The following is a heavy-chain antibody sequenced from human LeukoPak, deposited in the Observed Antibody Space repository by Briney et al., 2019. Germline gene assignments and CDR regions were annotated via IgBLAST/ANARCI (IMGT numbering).Heavy chain of an antibody. CDR3: SSRPLRENGWTFDL. J-gene: IGHJ2*01. CDR2: IKKDGSEK. CDR1: GVTFSNYW. D-gene: IGHD6-19*01. V-gene: IGHV3-7*02. Sequence: GGSLRLSCAASGVTFSNYWMSWGRQAPGKGLEWVANIKKDGSEKYYVDSVKGRFTISRDNAKNTLYLQMNSLRAEDTAVFSCSSRPLRENGWTFDLWGRGSLVTVSS.